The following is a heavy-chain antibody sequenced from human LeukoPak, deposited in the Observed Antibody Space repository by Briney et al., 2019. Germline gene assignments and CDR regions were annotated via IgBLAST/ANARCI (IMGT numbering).Heavy chain of an antibody. CDR2: IYYGGST. D-gene: IGHD2-8*01. CDR1: GGSISTGHYY. V-gene: IGHV4-39*01. CDR3: ARGPERTGVGTRYYYDMDV. Sequence: SETLSLTCTVSGGSISTGHYYWGWLRQPPGKGLEWIGSIYYGGSTYHNPSLKSRITISVDTPKNQYSLKLSSVSAADTAVYYCARGPERTGVGTRYYYDMDVWGQGTTVTVSS. J-gene: IGHJ6*02.